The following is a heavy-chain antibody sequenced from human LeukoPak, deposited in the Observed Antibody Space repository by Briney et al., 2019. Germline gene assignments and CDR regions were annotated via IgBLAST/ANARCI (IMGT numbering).Heavy chain of an antibody. Sequence: GGSLRLSCAASGFTFSSYSMNWVRQAPGKGLEWVSYISSSSSTIYYADSVKGRFTISRDNAKNSLYLQMNSLRAEDTAVYYCARDSGPIVVVVADAFDIWGQGTMVTVSS. CDR1: GFTFSSYS. CDR2: ISSSSSTI. V-gene: IGHV3-48*01. CDR3: ARDSGPIVVVVADAFDI. J-gene: IGHJ3*02. D-gene: IGHD2-15*01.